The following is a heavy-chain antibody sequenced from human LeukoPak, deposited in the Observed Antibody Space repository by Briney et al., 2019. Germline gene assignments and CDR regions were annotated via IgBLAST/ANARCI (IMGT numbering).Heavy chain of an antibody. D-gene: IGHD2-15*01. J-gene: IGHJ3*02. Sequence: GGSLRLSCAASAFTFDNYAMHWVRHAPGKGLEWVSGISWHSGTIGYADSVKGRFTISRDNAKNSLYLQMNSLRAEDTALYYCAKDRRRYCSGGSCPDAFDIWGQGTMVTVSS. CDR3: AKDRRRYCSGGSCPDAFDI. CDR2: ISWHSGTI. V-gene: IGHV3-9*01. CDR1: AFTFDNYA.